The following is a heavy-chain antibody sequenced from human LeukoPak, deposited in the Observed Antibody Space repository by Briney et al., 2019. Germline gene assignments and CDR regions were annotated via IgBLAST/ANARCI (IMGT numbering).Heavy chain of an antibody. CDR1: GGSFSGYY. CDR3: ARTTTVTGADY. D-gene: IGHD4-17*01. J-gene: IGHJ4*02. V-gene: IGHV4-34*01. CDR2: INHSGST. Sequence: PSETLSLTCAVYGGSFSGYYWSWIRQPPGKGLEWIGEINHSGSTNYNPPLKSRVTISVDTSKNQFSLKLSSVTAADTAVYYCARTTTVTGADYWGQGTLVTVSS.